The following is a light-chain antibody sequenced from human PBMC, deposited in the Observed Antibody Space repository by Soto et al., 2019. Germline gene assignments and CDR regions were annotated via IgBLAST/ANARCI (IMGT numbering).Light chain of an antibody. V-gene: IGKV1D-12*01. J-gene: IGKJ5*01. CDR1: QVMSSW. Sequence: DIQMTRSPSSVSAAAGERVTITCRASQVMSSWLAWYQQKPGKAPKVISFAASTLQSGVPSRFSGSGSRTDFTLTITSLQPEDIGTYYCQQTDTLPSTFGQGTRLEIK. CDR2: AAS. CDR3: QQTDTLPST.